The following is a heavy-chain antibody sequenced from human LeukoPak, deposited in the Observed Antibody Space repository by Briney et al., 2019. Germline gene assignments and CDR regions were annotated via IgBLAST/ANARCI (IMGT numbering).Heavy chain of an antibody. Sequence: GGSLRLSCAASGFTFSSYAMSWVRQAPGKGLEWVSGIYSGGTTYYRDSVKGRFTISRDNSKNTLYLQMNSLRAEDTAVYYCARDFSGALWFGEPRGQGTLVTVSS. V-gene: IGHV3-53*01. D-gene: IGHD3-10*01. J-gene: IGHJ4*02. CDR3: ARDFSGALWFGEP. CDR1: GFTFSSYA. CDR2: IYSGGTT.